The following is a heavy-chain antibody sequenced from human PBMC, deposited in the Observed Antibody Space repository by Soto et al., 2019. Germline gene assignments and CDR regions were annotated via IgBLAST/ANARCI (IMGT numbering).Heavy chain of an antibody. CDR1: AYTFTSYG. J-gene: IGHJ4*02. V-gene: IGHV1-18*01. D-gene: IGHD1-1*01. CDR2: ISAHNGNT. CDR3: ARGRYGDY. Sequence: QVHLVQSGAEVKKPGASVKVSCKASAYTFTSYGITWVRQAPGQGLEWMGWISAHNGNTDYAQKLQGRVIVTRDTSTSTAYMELRSLISDDTAVDYCARGRYGDYWGQGALVTVSS.